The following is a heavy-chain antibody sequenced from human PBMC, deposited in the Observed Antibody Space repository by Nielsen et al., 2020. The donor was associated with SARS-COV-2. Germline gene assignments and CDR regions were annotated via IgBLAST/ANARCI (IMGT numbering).Heavy chain of an antibody. CDR3: ARRVRGEGYTNRWVDS. D-gene: IGHD5-24*01. J-gene: IGHJ4*02. CDR2: IDPRDSYV. Sequence: GESLKISCKASGYTFTDSWISWVRQMPGKGLEWMGRIDPRDSYVNYNPSFRGLVIISADNSLSTAYLQWTSLSASDSAMYYCARRVRGEGYTNRWVDSWGQGTQVTVSS. V-gene: IGHV5-10-1*01. CDR1: GYTFTDSW.